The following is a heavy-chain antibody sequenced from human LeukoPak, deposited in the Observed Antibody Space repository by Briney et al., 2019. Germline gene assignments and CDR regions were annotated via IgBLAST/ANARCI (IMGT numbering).Heavy chain of an antibody. CDR2: IYSGGAT. D-gene: IGHD3-10*01. CDR1: GFTVSTNY. V-gene: IGHV3-66*01. Sequence: HPGGSLRLSCAASGFTVSTNYMTWVRQAPGKGLEWVSVIYSGGATNYADSLKGRFTISRDNAKNSLYLQMNSLRAEDTAVYYCAVNPNFYGSGSPDYWGQGTLVTVSS. CDR3: AVNPNFYGSGSPDY. J-gene: IGHJ4*02.